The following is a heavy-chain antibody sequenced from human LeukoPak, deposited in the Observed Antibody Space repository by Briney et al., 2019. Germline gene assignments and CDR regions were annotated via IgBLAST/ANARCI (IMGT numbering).Heavy chain of an antibody. D-gene: IGHD2-2*01. CDR3: ASLDCSSTSCYGDDAFDI. Sequence: GGSLRLSCAASGVTLSSYSMNWVRQAPGKGLEWVSSISSSSSYIYYADSVKGRFTISRDNAKNSLYLQMNSLRAEDTAVYYCASLDCSSTSCYGDDAFDIWGQGTMVTVSS. V-gene: IGHV3-21*01. J-gene: IGHJ3*02. CDR2: ISSSSSYI. CDR1: GVTLSSYS.